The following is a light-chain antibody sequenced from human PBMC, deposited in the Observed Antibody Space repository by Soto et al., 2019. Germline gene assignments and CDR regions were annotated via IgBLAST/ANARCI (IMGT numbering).Light chain of an antibody. CDR2: GND. CDR3: ETWDSSLSAHV. CDR1: SFNIGSSS. Sequence: QAVVTQPPSVSAAPGQKVTISCSGSSFNIGSSSVFWYQQLPGAAPKVLIYGNDRRPSGIPDRFSGSKSGTSATLGITGLQTGDEADYYCETWDSSLSAHVFGGGTKLTVL. J-gene: IGLJ2*01. V-gene: IGLV1-51*02.